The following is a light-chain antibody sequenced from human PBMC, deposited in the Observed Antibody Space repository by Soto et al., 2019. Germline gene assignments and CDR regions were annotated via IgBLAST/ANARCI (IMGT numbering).Light chain of an antibody. Sequence: QSVLTQPPSVSGDPGQRVTISCTGTSSKIGAGFDVHWYQQFPGTAPKLLIYDNSDRPSGVPYRFSGSKSGTSASLAITGLQADDEADYYCQSYDDSLSVHYVFGTGTKVTVL. V-gene: IGLV1-40*01. CDR1: SSKIGAGFD. J-gene: IGLJ1*01. CDR2: DNS. CDR3: QSYDDSLSVHYV.